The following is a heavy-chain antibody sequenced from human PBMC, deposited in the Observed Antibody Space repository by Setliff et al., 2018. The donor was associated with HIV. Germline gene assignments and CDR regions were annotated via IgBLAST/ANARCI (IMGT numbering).Heavy chain of an antibody. CDR2: INTNTGNP. CDR1: GYTFTSYA. CDR3: ARDESDSLYCMDYYYMDV. V-gene: IGHV7-4-1*02. J-gene: IGHJ6*03. Sequence: ASVKVSCKASGYTFTSYAMNWVRQAPGQGLEWMGWINTNTGNPTYAQGFTGRFVFSLDTSVSTAYLQISSLKAEDTAVYYCARDESDSLYCMDYYYMDVWGKGTTVTVSS. D-gene: IGHD2-15*01.